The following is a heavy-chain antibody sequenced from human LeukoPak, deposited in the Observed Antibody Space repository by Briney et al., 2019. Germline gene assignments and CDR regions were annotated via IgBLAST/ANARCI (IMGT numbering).Heavy chain of an antibody. CDR3: ARVDLAWSDTSGYYRDWFDP. V-gene: IGHV1-24*01. J-gene: IGHJ5*02. CDR2: FDPEDGET. D-gene: IGHD3-22*01. Sequence: ASVKVSCKVSGYTLTELSMHWVRQAPGKGLEWMGGFDPEDGETIYAQKFQGRVTMTEDTSTTTAYMELRSLRSDDTAVYYCARVDLAWSDTSGYYRDWFDPWGQGTLVTVSS. CDR1: GYTLTELS.